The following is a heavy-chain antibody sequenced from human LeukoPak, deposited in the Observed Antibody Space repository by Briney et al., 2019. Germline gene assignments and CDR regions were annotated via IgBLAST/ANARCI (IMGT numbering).Heavy chain of an antibody. J-gene: IGHJ4*02. Sequence: GGSLRLSCAASGFTFSSYSMNWVRQAPGKGLEWVSAISGSGGSTYYADSVKGRFTISRDNSKNTLYLQMNSLRAEDTAVYYCAKARGLTGYLFDYWGQGTLVTVSS. CDR2: ISGSGGST. D-gene: IGHD3-9*01. V-gene: IGHV3-23*01. CDR1: GFTFSSYS. CDR3: AKARGLTGYLFDY.